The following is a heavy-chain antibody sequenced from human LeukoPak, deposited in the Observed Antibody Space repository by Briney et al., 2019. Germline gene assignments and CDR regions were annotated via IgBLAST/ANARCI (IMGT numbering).Heavy chain of an antibody. CDR3: ARGRKDTAMVKDENAFDI. CDR1: GYTFTGYY. D-gene: IGHD5-18*01. V-gene: IGHV1-2*06. CDR2: INPNSGGT. J-gene: IGHJ3*02. Sequence: ASVKVSCKASGYTFTGYYMHWVRQAPGQGLEWMGRINPNSGGTNYAQKFQGRVTMTRDTSISTAYMELSRLRSDDAAVYYCARGRKDTAMVKDENAFDIWGQGTMVTVSS.